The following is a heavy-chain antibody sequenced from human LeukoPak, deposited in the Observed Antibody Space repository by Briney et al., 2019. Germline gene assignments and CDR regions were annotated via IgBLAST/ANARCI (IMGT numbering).Heavy chain of an antibody. D-gene: IGHD3-3*01. Sequence: GGSLRLSCAASGFTFSSYGMSWVRQAPGKGLEWVSYISSSSSIMDYADSVKGRFTISRDNAKNSLYLQMNSLRAEDTAVYYCARDSRFTLDYWGQGTLVTVSS. CDR2: ISSSSSIM. J-gene: IGHJ4*02. V-gene: IGHV3-48*04. CDR3: ARDSRFTLDY. CDR1: GFTFSSYG.